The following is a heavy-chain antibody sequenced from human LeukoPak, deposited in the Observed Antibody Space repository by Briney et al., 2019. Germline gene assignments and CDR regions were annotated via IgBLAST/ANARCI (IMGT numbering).Heavy chain of an antibody. Sequence: PGGSLRLSCAASGFTFSNAWMSWVRQAPGKGLEWVGRIKSKTDGGTTDYAAPVKGRFTISRDDSKNTLYLQMNSLKTEDTAVYYWTTAGWELCYFDYWGQGTLATVSS. V-gene: IGHV3-15*01. CDR3: TTAGWELCYFDY. D-gene: IGHD1-26*01. J-gene: IGHJ4*02. CDR1: GFTFSNAW. CDR2: IKSKTDGGTT.